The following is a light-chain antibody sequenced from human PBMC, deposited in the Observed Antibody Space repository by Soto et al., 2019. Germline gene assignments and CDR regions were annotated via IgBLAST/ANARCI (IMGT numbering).Light chain of an antibody. V-gene: IGKV1-17*01. CDR1: QGIRND. J-gene: IGKJ1*01. CDR3: LQHNSYPWT. Sequence: EIQMTQSPSALSASVGDRVTITCLASQGIRNDLGCYQQKTGKAPKRLIYAASSLQSGVPSRLSGSGSGKEFTITISSLQPEDFATYYCLQHNSYPWTFGQGTKV. CDR2: AAS.